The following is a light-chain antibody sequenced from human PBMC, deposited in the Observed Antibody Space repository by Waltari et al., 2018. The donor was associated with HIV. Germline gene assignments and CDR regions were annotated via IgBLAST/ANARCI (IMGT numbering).Light chain of an antibody. CDR2: GAS. Sequence: EIVMTQSPDTLSVSPGERVTLSCRASQSVSSNLAWYQQKPGQAPRLLMYGASTRATGIPARFSGSGSGTEFTLTISGLQSEDFAVYYCQQYSNWLTYTFGQGTKLEIK. CDR3: QQYSNWLTYT. J-gene: IGKJ2*01. CDR1: QSVSSN. V-gene: IGKV3-15*01.